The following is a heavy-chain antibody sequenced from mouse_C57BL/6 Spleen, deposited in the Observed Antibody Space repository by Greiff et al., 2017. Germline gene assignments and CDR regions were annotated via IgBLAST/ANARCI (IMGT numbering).Heavy chain of an antibody. CDR1: GYSITSGYY. CDR3: ARKVYKDYAMDY. Sequence: EVQLQQSGPGLVKPSQSLSLTCSVTGYSITSGYYWNWIRQFPGNKLEWMGYISYDGSNNYNPSLKNRISITRDTSKNQFFLKLNSVTTEDTATYYCARKVYKDYAMDYWGQGTSVTVSS. V-gene: IGHV3-6*01. J-gene: IGHJ4*01. D-gene: IGHD1-3*01. CDR2: ISYDGSN.